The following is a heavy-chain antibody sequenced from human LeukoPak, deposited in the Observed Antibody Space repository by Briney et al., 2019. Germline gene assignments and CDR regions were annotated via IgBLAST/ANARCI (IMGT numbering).Heavy chain of an antibody. J-gene: IGHJ4*02. D-gene: IGHD2-15*01. CDR2: ISWNSGSI. CDR1: GFTFDDYA. Sequence: GGSLRLSCAASGFTFDDYAMHWVRQAPGKGLEWVSGISWNSGSIGYADSVKGRFTISRDNAKNSLYLQMNSLRAEDTALYYCAKDSRHCSGGSCYSFFDYWGQGTLVTVSS. CDR3: AKDSRHCSGGSCYSFFDY. V-gene: IGHV3-9*01.